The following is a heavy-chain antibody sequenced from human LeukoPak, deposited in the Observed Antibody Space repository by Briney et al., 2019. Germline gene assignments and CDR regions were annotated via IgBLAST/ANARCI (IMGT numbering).Heavy chain of an antibody. CDR3: AKEGVGAIFDY. J-gene: IGHJ4*02. CDR2: IQYDGSDK. V-gene: IGHV3-30*02. D-gene: IGHD1-26*01. Sequence: GGSLRLSCAAAGFSFNIYGMHWVRQAPGKGLGWVAFIQYDGSDKFYADSVKGRFTISRDNSNNAVHLQMNSLRAEDTAVYYCAKEGVGAIFDYWGQGTLVTVSS. CDR1: GFSFNIYG.